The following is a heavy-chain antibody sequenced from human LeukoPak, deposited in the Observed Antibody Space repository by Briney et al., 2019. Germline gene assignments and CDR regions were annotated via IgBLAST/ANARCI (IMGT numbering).Heavy chain of an antibody. CDR1: GYTFTSYG. D-gene: IGHD3-9*01. Sequence: ASVKVSCKASGYTFTSYGISWVRQAPGQGLEWMGWISAYNGNTNSAQKLQGRVTMTTDTSTSTAYMELRSLRSDDTAVYYCARDPYDILTGYYTLDAFDIWGQGTMVTVSS. V-gene: IGHV1-18*04. CDR2: ISAYNGNT. J-gene: IGHJ3*02. CDR3: ARDPYDILTGYYTLDAFDI.